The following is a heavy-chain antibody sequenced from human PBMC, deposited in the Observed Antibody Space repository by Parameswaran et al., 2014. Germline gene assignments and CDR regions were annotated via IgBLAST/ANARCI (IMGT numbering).Heavy chain of an antibody. J-gene: IGHJ4*02. CDR2: IKSKTDGGTT. CDR3: TTDPRMIVVADFDY. V-gene: IGHV3-15*01. D-gene: IGHD3-22*01. Sequence: RWIRQPPGKGLEWVGRIKSKTDGGTTDYAAPVKGRFTISRDDSKNTLYLQMNSLKTEDTAVYYCTTDPRMIVVADFDYWGQGTLVTVSS.